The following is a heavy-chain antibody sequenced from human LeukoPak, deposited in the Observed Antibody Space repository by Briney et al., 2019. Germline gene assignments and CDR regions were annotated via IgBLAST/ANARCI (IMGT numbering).Heavy chain of an antibody. CDR1: GFTFSTYW. D-gene: IGHD3-9*01. V-gene: IGHV3-7*01. Sequence: GGSLRLSCAASGFTFSTYWMSWVRQAPGKGLEWVANIKQDGSEKYYVDSVKGRFTISRDNAKNSLFLQMNSLRAEDTAVFYCARDDKDYMDVWGKGTTVTVSS. J-gene: IGHJ6*03. CDR3: ARDDKDYMDV. CDR2: IKQDGSEK.